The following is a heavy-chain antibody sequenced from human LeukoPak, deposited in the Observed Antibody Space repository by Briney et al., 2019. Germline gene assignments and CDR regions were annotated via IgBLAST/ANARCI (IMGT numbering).Heavy chain of an antibody. CDR3: ARGSSRSGSYYVIYYYYYMDV. V-gene: IGHV1-8*03. CDR2: MNPNSGNT. D-gene: IGHD1-26*01. CDR1: GYTFTSYD. J-gene: IGHJ6*03. Sequence: GASVKVSCKASGYTFTSYDINWVRQATGHALEGRGWMNPNSGNTGYAQKFQGRGTITRNTSISTAYMELSRLRSEDTAVYYCARGSSRSGSYYVIYYYYYMDVWGKGTTVTVSS.